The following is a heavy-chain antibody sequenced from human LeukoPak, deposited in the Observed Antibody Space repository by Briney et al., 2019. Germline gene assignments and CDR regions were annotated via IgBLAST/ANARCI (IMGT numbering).Heavy chain of an antibody. J-gene: IGHJ3*02. V-gene: IGHV4-30-4*01. D-gene: IGHD2-15*01. CDR2: IYDSGST. Sequence: ASETLSLTCTVSGASIRSGDYYWSWIRQPPGKGLEWIGYIYDSGSTYYNPSLKSRITISVDTSENRFSLKLSSVTATDTAVYYCARDCSGGSCYGAFDIWGQGTMVTVSS. CDR3: ARDCSGGSCYGAFDI. CDR1: GASIRSGDYY.